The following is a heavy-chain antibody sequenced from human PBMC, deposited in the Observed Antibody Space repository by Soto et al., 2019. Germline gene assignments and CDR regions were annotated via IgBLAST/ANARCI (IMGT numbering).Heavy chain of an antibody. CDR3: ARLPRDCNKTSCYYADH. CDR1: GYDFNTNW. Sequence: GESLKISCRGSGYDFNTNWFGWVRQLPGKGLEWVGIMYPGDSDTRYNPSLQGHVTPSADVTVSTAFLQWRSLKTSDTGMYFCARLPRDCNKTSCYYADHWGHGTQVTVS. CDR2: MYPGDSDT. V-gene: IGHV5-51*01. D-gene: IGHD2-2*01. J-gene: IGHJ4*01.